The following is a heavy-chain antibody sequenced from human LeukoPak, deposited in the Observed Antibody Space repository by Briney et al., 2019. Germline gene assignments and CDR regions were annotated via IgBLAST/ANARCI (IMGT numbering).Heavy chain of an antibody. V-gene: IGHV4-59*01. CDR1: GGSISSYY. J-gene: IGHJ4*02. CDR3: ARDKRGDGYGDFDY. D-gene: IGHD5-24*01. CDR2: IYYSGST. Sequence: SETLSLTCTVSGGSISSYYWSWLRQPPGKRLEWIGYIYYSGSTNYNPSLKSRVTMSVDTSKNQFSLRLSSVTAADTAVYYYARDKRGDGYGDFDYWGQGTLVTVSS.